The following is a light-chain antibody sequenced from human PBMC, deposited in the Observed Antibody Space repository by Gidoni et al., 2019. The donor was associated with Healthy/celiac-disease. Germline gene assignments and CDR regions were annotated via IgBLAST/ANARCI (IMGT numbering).Light chain of an antibody. V-gene: IGKV2-28*01. J-gene: IGKJ3*01. Sequence: DIVMTQSPLSLPVTTGEPASISCRSSQSLLHSNGYNYLDWYLQQPGQSPQLLIYLGSNRASGVPDRFSGSGSGTDFTLKISRVEAEDVGVYYCMQALQTGFTFGPGTKVDIK. CDR3: MQALQTGFT. CDR2: LGS. CDR1: QSLLHSNGYNY.